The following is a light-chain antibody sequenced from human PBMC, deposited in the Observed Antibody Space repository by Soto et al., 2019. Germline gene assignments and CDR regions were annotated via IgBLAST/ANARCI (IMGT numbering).Light chain of an antibody. Sequence: DIMVTQSPDFLAVSLGERATINCTSSQNLLYSSNNKNYFAWYQQKPGQPPKMLIKWASTRTSGVPDRFSGSGSGTEFTLTISSLQAEDVALYYCQQYYDTPLTFGGGTKVEIK. V-gene: IGKV4-1*01. CDR2: WAS. CDR3: QQYYDTPLT. CDR1: QNLLYSSNNKNY. J-gene: IGKJ4*01.